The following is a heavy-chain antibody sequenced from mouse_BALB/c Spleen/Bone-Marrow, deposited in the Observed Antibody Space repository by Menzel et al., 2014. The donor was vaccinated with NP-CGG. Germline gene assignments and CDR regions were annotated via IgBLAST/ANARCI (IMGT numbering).Heavy chain of an antibody. D-gene: IGHD2-4*01. CDR2: IWAGGST. Sequence: QVQLQQPGPGLVSPSQRLSIPCTVSGFSLTSYGLHWVRQPPGKGLEWLGVIWAGGSTNYNSALMSRLSISKDNSKSQVFLKMNSLQTDDTAMYYCVRDRGDYVFAYWGQGTLVTVSA. CDR3: VRDRGDYVFAY. CDR1: GFSLTSYG. V-gene: IGHV2-9*02. J-gene: IGHJ3*01.